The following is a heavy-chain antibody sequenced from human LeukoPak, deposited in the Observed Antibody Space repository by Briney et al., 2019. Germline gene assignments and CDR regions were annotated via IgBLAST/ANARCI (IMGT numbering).Heavy chain of an antibody. Sequence: SETLSLTCTVSGGSISSYYWSWIRQPPGKGLEWIGYIYYSGSTNYNPSLKSRVTISVDTSKNQFSLKLSSVTAADTAVYYCARGRAATGYADHWGQGTLVSVSS. CDR3: ARGRAATGYADH. J-gene: IGHJ4*02. CDR1: GGSISSYY. D-gene: IGHD6-13*01. V-gene: IGHV4-59*01. CDR2: IYYSGST.